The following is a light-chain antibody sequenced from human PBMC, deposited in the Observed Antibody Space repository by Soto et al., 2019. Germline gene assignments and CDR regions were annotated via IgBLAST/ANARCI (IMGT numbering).Light chain of an antibody. J-gene: IGKJ5*01. CDR1: QGLSGP. Sequence: AIQLTQSPSSLSASVGDRVTLTCRASQGLSGPLTWYQQTPGKAPKLLIYNASNLDGGVPSRFTGSGSGTEFTLTISSVQAEDFATYYCQHVNNYPQGVTFGQGTRLEIK. V-gene: IGKV1D-13*01. CDR2: NAS. CDR3: QHVNNYPQGVT.